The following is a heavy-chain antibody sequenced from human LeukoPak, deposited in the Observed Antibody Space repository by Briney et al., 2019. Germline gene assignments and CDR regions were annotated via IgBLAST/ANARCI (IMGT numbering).Heavy chain of an antibody. CDR3: ARANFLYCSSSTCLFDY. J-gene: IGHJ4*02. CDR2: INPNDGDA. V-gene: IGHV1-2*02. Sequence: ASVKVSCKASGYTFTDYYMHWVRQAPGQGFEWMGWINPNDGDANYAQKFQGRVTMTRDTSISTAHMEVSRLRSDDTAVYYCARANFLYCSSSTCLFDYWGQGTLVTVSS. CDR1: GYTFTDYY. D-gene: IGHD2-2*01.